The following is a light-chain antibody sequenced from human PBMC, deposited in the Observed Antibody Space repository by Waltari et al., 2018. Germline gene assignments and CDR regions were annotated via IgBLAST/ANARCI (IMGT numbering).Light chain of an antibody. Sequence: ENVLTQSPATLSLSPGERATLYCRASQSVSSYLAWYQQKPGQAPRLLIYDASNRAPGIPARFSGSGSGTDFTLTISSLEPEDFAVYYCQQRGSWPRVTFGQGTRLEIK. CDR2: DAS. J-gene: IGKJ5*01. V-gene: IGKV3-11*01. CDR1: QSVSSY. CDR3: QQRGSWPRVT.